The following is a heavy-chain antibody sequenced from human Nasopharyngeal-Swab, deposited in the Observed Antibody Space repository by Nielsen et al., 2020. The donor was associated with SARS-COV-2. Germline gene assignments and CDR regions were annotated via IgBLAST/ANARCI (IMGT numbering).Heavy chain of an antibody. CDR3: VRLSIATAGVDY. CDR2: INQDGSEK. V-gene: IGHV3-7*01. J-gene: IGHJ4*02. D-gene: IGHD6-13*01. CDR1: GFTLGKYW. Sequence: GGSLRLSCAASGFTLGKYWMSWVRQAPGKGLEWVANINQDGSEKYYLDSVEGRFTISRDNPKNSLYLQMNSLRAEDTAVFYCVRLSIATAGVDYWGQGTLVTVSS.